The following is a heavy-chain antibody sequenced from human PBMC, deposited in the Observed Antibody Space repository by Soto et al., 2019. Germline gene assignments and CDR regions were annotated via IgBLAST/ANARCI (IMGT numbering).Heavy chain of an antibody. D-gene: IGHD5-18*01. CDR1: KFTVSNYA. J-gene: IGHJ5*02. CDR3: AKDPDTLATIGAFDP. V-gene: IGHV3-23*01. CDR2: MSGSGGSI. Sequence: GGSLRLSCAASKFTVSNYAISWVRQALGKGLEWVPAMSGSGGSIYHADSVKGRFTISRDNSKNTLYLHMNSLRTEDTAMYYCAKDPDTLATIGAFDPWGQGTLVTVSS.